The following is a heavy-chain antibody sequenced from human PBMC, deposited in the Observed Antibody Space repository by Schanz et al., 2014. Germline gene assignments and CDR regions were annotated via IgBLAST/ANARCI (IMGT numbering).Heavy chain of an antibody. CDR1: GFTFSTYS. CDR3: ARGTGTFDS. D-gene: IGHD3-9*01. Sequence: VQLVESGGGVVQPGGSLRLSCAASGFTFSTYSMNWVRQAPGKGLEWVSYISRSSSTIYYADSVKGRFTISRDNAKNSLYLQMNNLRAEDTAVYYCARGTGTFDSWGHGTLVTVSS. CDR2: ISRSSSTI. V-gene: IGHV3-48*01. J-gene: IGHJ4*01.